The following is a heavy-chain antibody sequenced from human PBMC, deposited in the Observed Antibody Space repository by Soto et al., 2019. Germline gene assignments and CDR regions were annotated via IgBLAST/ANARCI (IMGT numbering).Heavy chain of an antibody. CDR3: ASSRRGRSDFDI. CDR1: GFTVSSNY. V-gene: IGHV3-53*01. D-gene: IGHD3-3*01. CDR2: IYSGGST. Sequence: LRLSCAASGFTVSSNYMSWVRQAPGKGLEWVSVIYSGGSTYYADSVKGRFNISRDNSKNTLYLQMNSLRAEDTAVYYCASSRRGRSDFDIWGQGTMVTVSS. J-gene: IGHJ3*02.